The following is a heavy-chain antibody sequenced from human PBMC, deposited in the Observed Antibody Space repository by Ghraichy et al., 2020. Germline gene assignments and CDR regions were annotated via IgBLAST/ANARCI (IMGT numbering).Heavy chain of an antibody. CDR2: TSYDGGYK. J-gene: IGHJ4*02. D-gene: IGHD5-12*01. Sequence: GGSLRLSCVGSKFTFNTYGMHWGRQGPGKGLEWVAGTSYDGGYKAYEDSVKDRFTISRDNAKNTLYLQMNALTTEDTALYFCAREDIGLQSGFDYWGLGTLVTVSS. V-gene: IGHV3-30*03. CDR3: AREDIGLQSGFDY. CDR1: KFTFNTYG.